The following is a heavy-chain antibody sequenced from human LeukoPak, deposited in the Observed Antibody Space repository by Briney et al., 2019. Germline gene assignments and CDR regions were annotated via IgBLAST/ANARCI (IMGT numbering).Heavy chain of an antibody. CDR2: IYSGGST. J-gene: IGHJ4*02. Sequence: GGSLRLSCAASGFTVSSNYMNWVRQAPGKGLEWVSVIYSGGSTYYADSVKGRFTISRDNSKNTLYLQMNTLRAEDTAVYYCARGGLAIMWVFDFWGQGTLVTVSS. CDR3: ARGGLAIMWVFDF. D-gene: IGHD2-21*01. CDR1: GFTVSSNY. V-gene: IGHV3-53*01.